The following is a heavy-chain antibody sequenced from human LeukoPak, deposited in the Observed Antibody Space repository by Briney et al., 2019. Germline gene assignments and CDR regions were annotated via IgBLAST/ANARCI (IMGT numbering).Heavy chain of an antibody. Sequence: GASVKVSCKASGGTFSSYAISWVRQAPGQGLEWMGWISAYNGNTNYAQKLQGRVTMTTDTSTSTAYMELRSLRSDDTAVYYCAREEWLRKAVDYWGQGTLVTVSS. V-gene: IGHV1-18*01. J-gene: IGHJ4*02. CDR1: GGTFSSYA. CDR3: AREEWLRKAVDY. CDR2: ISAYNGNT. D-gene: IGHD5-12*01.